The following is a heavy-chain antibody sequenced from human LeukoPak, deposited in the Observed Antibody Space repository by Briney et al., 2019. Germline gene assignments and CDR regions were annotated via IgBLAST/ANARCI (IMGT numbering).Heavy chain of an antibody. J-gene: IGHJ4*02. Sequence: SETLSLTCAVYGGSFSGYYWSWIRQPPGKGLEWIGSIYYSGSTYYNPSLKSRVTISVDTSKNQFSLKLSSVTAADTAVYYCARGASTTHAFDIWGQGTLVTVSS. D-gene: IGHD1-1*01. V-gene: IGHV4-34*01. CDR1: GGSFSGYY. CDR3: ARGASTTHAFDI. CDR2: IYYSGST.